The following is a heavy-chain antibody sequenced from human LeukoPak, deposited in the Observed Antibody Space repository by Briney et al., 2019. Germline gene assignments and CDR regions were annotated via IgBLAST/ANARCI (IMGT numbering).Heavy chain of an antibody. D-gene: IGHD3-22*01. CDR1: GFTFGDYA. CDR3: TRDVMGYYDSYGDAFDI. V-gene: IGHV3-49*03. J-gene: IGHJ3*02. CDR2: IRSKAYGGTT. Sequence: GGSLRLSCTASGFTFGDYAMSWFRQAPGKGLEWVGFIRSKAYGGTTEYAASVKGRFTISRDDSKSIAYLQMNSLKTEDTAVYYCTRDVMGYYDSYGDAFDIWGQGTMVTVSS.